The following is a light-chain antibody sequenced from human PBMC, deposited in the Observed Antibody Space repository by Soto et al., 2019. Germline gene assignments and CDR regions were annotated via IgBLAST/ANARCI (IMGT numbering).Light chain of an antibody. J-gene: IGKJ5*01. CDR3: QQRSSWIT. CDR2: DAS. CDR1: QSVSTY. Sequence: EVVWTKYPATLSLSPGERATLSCRAIQSVSTYLAWYQQKPGQAPRLLIYDASNRATGIPARFSGSGSATDFTLTTSSLEPEDFAVYYCQQRSSWITFGQGTRLEI. V-gene: IGKV3-11*01.